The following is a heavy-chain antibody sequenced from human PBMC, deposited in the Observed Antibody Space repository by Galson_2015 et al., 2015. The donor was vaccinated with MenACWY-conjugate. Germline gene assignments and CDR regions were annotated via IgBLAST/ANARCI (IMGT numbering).Heavy chain of an antibody. Sequence: SETLSLTCTVSGGSISSSSYYWGWIRQPPGKGLEWIGYIYYSGSTNYNPSLKSRVTISVDTSKNQFSLKLSSVTAADTAVYYCAGVSGYSYGYMYYYGMDVWGQGTTVTVSS. V-gene: IGHV4-61*05. D-gene: IGHD5-18*01. J-gene: IGHJ6*02. CDR3: AGVSGYSYGYMYYYGMDV. CDR1: GGSISSSSYY. CDR2: IYYSGST.